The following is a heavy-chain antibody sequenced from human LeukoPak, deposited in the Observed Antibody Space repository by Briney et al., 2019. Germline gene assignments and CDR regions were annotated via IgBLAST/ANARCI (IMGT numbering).Heavy chain of an antibody. J-gene: IGHJ3*02. V-gene: IGHV4-34*01. CDR1: GGSFSGYY. Sequence: PSETLSLTCAVYGGSFSGYYWSWLRQPPGKGLEWIGEINHSGSTNYNPSLKSRVTISVDTSKNQFSLKLNSVTAADTAVYYCAKSNGYGLVDIWGQGTMVTVSS. CDR3: AKSNGYGLVDI. D-gene: IGHD3-10*01. CDR2: INHSGST.